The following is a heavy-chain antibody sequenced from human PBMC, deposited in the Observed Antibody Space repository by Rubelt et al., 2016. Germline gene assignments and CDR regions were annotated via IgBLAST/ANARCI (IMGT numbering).Heavy chain of an antibody. CDR1: GFTFSGSA. V-gene: IGHV3-30*04. CDR3: VRGGWYLTNPFDD. J-gene: IGHJ4*02. D-gene: IGHD6-13*01. Sequence: VQLVESGGGLVQPGGSLKLSCAASGFTFSGSAMHWVRQAPGKGLEWGAVISYVGSNKYYADSVKGRFTISRDNSKNTLYLKMNSRRAEDTAVYYCVRGGWYLTNPFDDRGQGTLVTVSS. CDR2: ISYVGSNK.